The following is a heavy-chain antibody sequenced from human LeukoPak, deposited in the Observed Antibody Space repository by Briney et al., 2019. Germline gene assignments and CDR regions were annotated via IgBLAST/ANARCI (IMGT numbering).Heavy chain of an antibody. CDR2: MNPNSGNT. Sequence: ASVKASCKASGYTFASYDINWVRQATGQGLEWMGWMNPNSGNTGYAQKFQGRVTTTRNTSISTAYMELSSLRSEDTAVYYCARGGDSSSWYEGGLVDYWGQGTLVTVSS. CDR1: GYTFASYD. D-gene: IGHD6-13*01. J-gene: IGHJ4*02. CDR3: ARGGDSSSWYEGGLVDY. V-gene: IGHV1-8*01.